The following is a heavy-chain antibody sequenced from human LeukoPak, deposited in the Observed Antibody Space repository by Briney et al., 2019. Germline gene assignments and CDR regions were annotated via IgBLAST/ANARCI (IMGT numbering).Heavy chain of an antibody. V-gene: IGHV2-70*01. CDR2: IDWDDDK. Sequence: SGPALVNPTQTLTLTCTFSGFSPSTSGMCVSWIRQPPGKALEWLALIDWDDDKYYSTSLKTRLTISKDTSKNQVVLTMTNMDPVDTATYYCARTLYSSGSWVYDPWGQGTLVTVSS. J-gene: IGHJ5*02. CDR3: ARTLYSSGSWVYDP. D-gene: IGHD6-19*01. CDR1: GFSPSTSGMC.